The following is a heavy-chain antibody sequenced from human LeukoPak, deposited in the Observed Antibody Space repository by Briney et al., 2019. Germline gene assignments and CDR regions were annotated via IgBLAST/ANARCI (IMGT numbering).Heavy chain of an antibody. J-gene: IGHJ4*02. Sequence: ASVKVSCKASGYTFTSYGISWVRQAPGQGLEWVGWISAYNGNTNYAQKLQGRVTMTTDNSTNTAYMELRSLRSDDTAVYYCAREESIAAAGTSDYWGQGTLVTVSS. V-gene: IGHV1-18*01. CDR3: AREESIAAAGTSDY. CDR1: GYTFTSYG. D-gene: IGHD6-13*01. CDR2: ISAYNGNT.